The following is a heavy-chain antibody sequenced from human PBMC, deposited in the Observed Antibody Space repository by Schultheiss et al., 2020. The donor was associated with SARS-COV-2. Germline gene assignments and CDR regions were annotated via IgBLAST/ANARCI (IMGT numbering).Heavy chain of an antibody. CDR1: GYSISSGYY. Sequence: SETLSLTCTVSGYSISSGYYWGWIRQPPGKGLEWIGYIYYSGSTNYNPSLKSRVTISVDTSKNQFSLKLSSVTAADTAVYYCARELPRNGMDVWGQGTTVTVSS. CDR3: ARELPRNGMDV. CDR2: IYYSGST. V-gene: IGHV4-61*01. J-gene: IGHJ6*02.